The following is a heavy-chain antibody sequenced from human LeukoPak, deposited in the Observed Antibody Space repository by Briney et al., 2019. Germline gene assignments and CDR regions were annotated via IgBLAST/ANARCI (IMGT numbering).Heavy chain of an antibody. CDR3: ARGSGIVVVPAAILYYYYYMDV. Sequence: ASVKVSCKASGYTFTSYYMHWVRQAPGQGLEWMGIINPSGGSTRYAQKFQGRVTMTGDTSTSTVYMDLSSLRSEDTAVYYCARGSGIVVVPAAILYYYYYMDVWGKGTTVTVSS. CDR1: GYTFTSYY. V-gene: IGHV1-46*01. D-gene: IGHD2-2*02. CDR2: INPSGGST. J-gene: IGHJ6*03.